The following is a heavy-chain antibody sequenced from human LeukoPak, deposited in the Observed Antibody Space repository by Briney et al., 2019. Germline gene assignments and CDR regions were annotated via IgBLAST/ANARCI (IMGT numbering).Heavy chain of an antibody. CDR3: ATTPRALIAAAGNY. J-gene: IGHJ4*02. Sequence: GGSLRLSCAASGFTFSSYSMNWVRQAPGKGLEWVSYITGSSGTIYYANSVKGEFTISRDNAKNSLYLQMNSLRDDDTAVYYCATTPRALIAAAGNYWGQGTLVTVSS. D-gene: IGHD6-13*01. CDR1: GFTFSSYS. V-gene: IGHV3-48*02. CDR2: ITGSSGTI.